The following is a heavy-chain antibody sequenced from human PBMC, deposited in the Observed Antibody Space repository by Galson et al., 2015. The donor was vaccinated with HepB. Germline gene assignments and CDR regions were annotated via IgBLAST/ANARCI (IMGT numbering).Heavy chain of an antibody. V-gene: IGHV3-30*18. J-gene: IGHJ4*02. CDR2: ISYDGSNK. CDR3: AKIWVVAGIPKDFDY. CDR1: GFTFSSYG. Sequence: SLRLSCAASGFTFSSYGMHWVRQAPGKGLEWVAVISYDGSNKYYADSVKGRFTISRDNSKNTLYLQMNSLRAEDTAVYYCAKIWVVAGIPKDFDYWGQGTLVTVSS. D-gene: IGHD6-19*01.